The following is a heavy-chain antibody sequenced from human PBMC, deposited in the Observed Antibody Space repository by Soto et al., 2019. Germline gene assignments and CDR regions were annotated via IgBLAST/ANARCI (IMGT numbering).Heavy chain of an antibody. D-gene: IGHD6-19*01. J-gene: IGHJ5*02. CDR2: ISYDGSNK. CDR3: AKALRIAVAVMDGFDP. V-gene: IGHV3-30*18. CDR1: GFTFSSSG. Sequence: QVQLVDSGGGVVQPGRSLRLSCAASGFTFSSSGMHWVRQAPGKGLEWVAVISYDGSNKYYADSVKGRFTISRDNSKNTLYMQMNSLRAEDTAVYYCAKALRIAVAVMDGFDPWGQGTLVTVFS.